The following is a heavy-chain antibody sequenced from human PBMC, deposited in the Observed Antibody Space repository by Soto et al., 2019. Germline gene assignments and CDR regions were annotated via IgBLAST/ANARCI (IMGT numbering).Heavy chain of an antibody. CDR2: ISGSGGST. Sequence: EVQLLESGGGLVQPGGSLRLSCAASGFTFSSYAMSWVRQAPGKGLEWVSAISGSGGSTYYADSVKGRFTISRDNSKNTLDLQMNSLRAEDTAVYYCAKDPSCGSGRGGWFDPWGQGTLVTVSS. J-gene: IGHJ5*02. V-gene: IGHV3-23*01. D-gene: IGHD3-10*01. CDR1: GFTFSSYA. CDR3: AKDPSCGSGRGGWFDP.